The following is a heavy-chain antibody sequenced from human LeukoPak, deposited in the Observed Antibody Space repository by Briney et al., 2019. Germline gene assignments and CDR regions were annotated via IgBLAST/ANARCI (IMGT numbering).Heavy chain of an antibody. CDR2: IYPGDSDT. CDR3: ARHRGIAAAGIDY. CDR1: GYSFTSYW. V-gene: IGHV5-51*01. J-gene: IGHJ4*02. Sequence: AESLKISCKGSGYSFTSYWIGWVRHMPGKGLEWMGIIYPGDSDTRYSPSFQGQVTISADKSISTAYLQWSSLKASDTAMYYCARHRGIAAAGIDYWGQGTLVTVSS. D-gene: IGHD6-13*01.